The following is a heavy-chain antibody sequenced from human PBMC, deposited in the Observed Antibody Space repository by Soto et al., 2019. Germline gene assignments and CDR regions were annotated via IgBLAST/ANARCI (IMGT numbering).Heavy chain of an antibody. J-gene: IGHJ4*02. D-gene: IGHD6-19*01. Sequence: ASVKVSCKASGYTFTSYAMHWVRQAPGQRLEWMGWINAGNGNTKYSQKFQGRVTITRDTSASTAYMELSSLRSEDTAVYYCARGSGWLTGDYWGQGTLVPVSS. V-gene: IGHV1-3*01. CDR3: ARGSGWLTGDY. CDR1: GYTFTSYA. CDR2: INAGNGNT.